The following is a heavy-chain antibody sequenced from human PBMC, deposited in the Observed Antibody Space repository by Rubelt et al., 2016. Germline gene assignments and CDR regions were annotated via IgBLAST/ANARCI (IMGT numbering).Heavy chain of an antibody. J-gene: IGHJ3*02. CDR3: SRRSMGATSAFDI. V-gene: IGHV3-48*01. Sequence: GKGLEWISYISSSSTTIYYADSVKGRFTISSDNAKNSLYLQKNSLRGEDTAVYYCSRRSMGATSAFDIWGQGTMVTVSS. CDR2: ISSSSTTI. D-gene: IGHD1-26*01.